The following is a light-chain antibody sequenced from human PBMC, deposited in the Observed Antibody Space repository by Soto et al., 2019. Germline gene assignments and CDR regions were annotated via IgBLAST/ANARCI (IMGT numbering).Light chain of an antibody. CDR2: DVN. V-gene: IGLV2-8*01. Sequence: QSVLTQPASVSGSPGQSITISCTGTSSDVGGYNYVSWYQQHPGKAPKLMIYDVNKRPSGVPDRYSGSKSANTASLTVSGLQAEDEADYYCSSYAGSNNLVFGGGTKLTVL. CDR1: SSDVGGYNY. J-gene: IGLJ2*01. CDR3: SSYAGSNNLV.